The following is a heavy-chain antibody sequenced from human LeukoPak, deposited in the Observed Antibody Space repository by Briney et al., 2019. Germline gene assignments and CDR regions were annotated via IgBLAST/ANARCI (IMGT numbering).Heavy chain of an antibody. J-gene: IGHJ5*02. Sequence: ASVKVSCKASGYTFTSYYMHWVRQAPGQGLEWMGIINPSGGSTSYAQKFQGRVTMTRDMSTSTVYMELSSLRSEDTAVYYCATGSVHEPGIGGPNWFDPWGQGTLVTVSS. CDR2: INPSGGST. D-gene: IGHD3-16*01. CDR3: ATGSVHEPGIGGPNWFDP. V-gene: IGHV1-46*01. CDR1: GYTFTSYY.